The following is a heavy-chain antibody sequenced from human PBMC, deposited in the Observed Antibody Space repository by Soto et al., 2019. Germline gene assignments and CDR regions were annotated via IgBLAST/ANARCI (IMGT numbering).Heavy chain of an antibody. V-gene: IGHV4-34*02. D-gene: IGHD5-12*01. CDR1: GGSSSIHH. J-gene: IGHJ4*02. CDR2: VQPSGTT. Sequence: HVQLQERGAGLLKPSETLALTCEVSGGSSSIHHWSWIRQPPGKGLEWIGEVQPSGTTNYNPSLKSRVSISVDTSKKQFFLNLSFVTAADTAIYYCATFLGSAYSMSGFDSWGQGTLVTVSS. CDR3: ATFLGSAYSMSGFDS.